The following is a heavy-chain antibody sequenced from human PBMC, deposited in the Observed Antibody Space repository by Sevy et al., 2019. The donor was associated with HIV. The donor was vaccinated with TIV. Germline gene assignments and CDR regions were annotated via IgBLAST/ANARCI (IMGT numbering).Heavy chain of an antibody. CDR3: AKDFTNFYGIDV. Sequence: GGSLRLSCEVSGLSVTNNGMHWVRQAPGKGLEWVAVISYDGINKYYGDSVKGRFIISRDRSKNTLYLQMNILRIEDTAVYYCAKDFTNFYGIDVWGQGTIVTVSS. CDR2: ISYDGINK. D-gene: IGHD2-8*01. J-gene: IGHJ6*02. CDR1: GLSVTNNG. V-gene: IGHV3-30*18.